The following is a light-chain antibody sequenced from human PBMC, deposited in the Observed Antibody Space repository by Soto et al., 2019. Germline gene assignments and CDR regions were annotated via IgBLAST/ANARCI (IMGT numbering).Light chain of an antibody. CDR1: QSITSSY. CDR3: QQYGNPPPNA. J-gene: IGKJ2*01. Sequence: ALTQSAATLSWPPSERATHSCRGSQSITSSYLAWYQQKPGQAPRVLIHGASSRATGIPDRFSGSGSGTDFTLTISRLEPEDFAVYFCQQYGNPPPNAFGQGTKVDIK. CDR2: GAS. V-gene: IGKV3-20*01.